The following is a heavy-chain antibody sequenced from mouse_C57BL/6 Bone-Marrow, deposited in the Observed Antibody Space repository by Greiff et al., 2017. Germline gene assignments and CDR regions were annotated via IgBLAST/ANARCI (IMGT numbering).Heavy chain of an antibody. CDR3: TLYGSSPAWFAY. CDR1: GYTFTDYE. CDR2: IDPETGGT. D-gene: IGHD1-1*01. V-gene: IGHV1-15*01. J-gene: IGHJ3*01. Sequence: QVHVKQSGAELVRPGASVTLSCKASGYTFTDYEMHWVKQTPVHGLEWIGAIDPETGGTAYNQKFKGKAILTADKSSSTAYMELRSLTSEDSAVYYCTLYGSSPAWFAYWGQGTLVTVSA.